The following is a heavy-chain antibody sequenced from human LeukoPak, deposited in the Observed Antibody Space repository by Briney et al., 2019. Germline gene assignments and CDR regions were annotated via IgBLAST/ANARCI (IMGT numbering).Heavy chain of an antibody. V-gene: IGHV4-30-4*01. J-gene: IGHJ4*02. Sequence: SETLSLTCTVSGGSISSGDYYWSWIRQPPGKGLEWIGYIYYSGSTYYNPSLKSRVTISVDTSKNQFSLKLSSMTAADTAVYYCASRQLRAGYSGTPVDYWGQGTLVTVSS. CDR2: IYYSGST. CDR3: ASRQLRAGYSGTPVDY. CDR1: GGSISSGDYY. D-gene: IGHD5-12*01.